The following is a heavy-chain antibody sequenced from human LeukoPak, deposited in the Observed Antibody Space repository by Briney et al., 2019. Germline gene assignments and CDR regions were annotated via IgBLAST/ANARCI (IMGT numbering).Heavy chain of an antibody. V-gene: IGHV3-23*01. CDR2: IRGSGTDT. Sequence: GGSLRLSCAASGFTFSSYVMNWVRQAPGKGLEWVTAIRGSGTDTYYADSVKGRFIISRDNSKNTLYLQMNSLKAEDTAVYYCAKSRCGADCYSPFDYWGQGTLVTVSS. J-gene: IGHJ4*02. D-gene: IGHD2-21*02. CDR1: GFTFSSYV. CDR3: AKSRCGADCYSPFDY.